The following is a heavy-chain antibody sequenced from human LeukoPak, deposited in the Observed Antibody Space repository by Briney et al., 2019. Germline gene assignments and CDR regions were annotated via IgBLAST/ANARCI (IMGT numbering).Heavy chain of an antibody. CDR3: ARDGAMGSGNEFDH. CDR2: ISYDGSNK. Sequence: GGSLRLSCAASGFTFSSYAMHWVRQAPGKGLEWVAVISYDGSNKYYADSVKGRFTISRDNSKNTLYLEMNSLRAEDTAVYYCARDGAMGSGNEFDHWGQGTLVTVSS. J-gene: IGHJ4*02. D-gene: IGHD1-1*01. CDR1: GFTFSSYA. V-gene: IGHV3-30-3*01.